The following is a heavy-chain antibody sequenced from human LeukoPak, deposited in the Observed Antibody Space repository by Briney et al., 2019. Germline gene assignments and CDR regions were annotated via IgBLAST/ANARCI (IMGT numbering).Heavy chain of an antibody. V-gene: IGHV3-11*01. Sequence: PGGSLRLSCAASGFTFSDYYMSWIRQAPGKGLEWVSYISSSGSTIYYADSVKGRFTISRDNAKNSLYLQMNSLRAEDTAVYYCAKTVRYCSGGSCHGGYFDYWGQGTQVTVSS. J-gene: IGHJ4*02. CDR3: AKTVRYCSGGSCHGGYFDY. CDR2: ISSSGSTI. D-gene: IGHD2-15*01. CDR1: GFTFSDYY.